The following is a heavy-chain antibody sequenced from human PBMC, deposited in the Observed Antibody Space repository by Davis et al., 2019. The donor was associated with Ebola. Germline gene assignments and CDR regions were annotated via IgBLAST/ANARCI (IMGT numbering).Heavy chain of an antibody. CDR2: ISYDGSNK. Sequence: GESLKISCAASGFTFSSYAMHWVRQAPGKGLEWVAVISYDGSNKYYADSVKGRFTISRDNSKNTLYLQMNSLRAEDTAVYYCARVAVLMVYAIDYFDYWGQGTLVTVSS. V-gene: IGHV3-30-3*01. D-gene: IGHD2-8*01. CDR3: ARVAVLMVYAIDYFDY. CDR1: GFTFSSYA. J-gene: IGHJ4*02.